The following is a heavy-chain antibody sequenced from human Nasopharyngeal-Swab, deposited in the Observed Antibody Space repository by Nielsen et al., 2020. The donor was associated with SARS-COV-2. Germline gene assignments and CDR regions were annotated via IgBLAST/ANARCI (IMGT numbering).Heavy chain of an antibody. CDR3: ARVENSSGWYGYYDY. D-gene: IGHD6-19*01. J-gene: IGHJ4*02. V-gene: IGHV4-34*01. Sequence: ETLSLTCAVYGGSFSGYYWSWIRQPPGKGLEWIGEINHSGSTNYNPSLKSRVTISVDTSKNQFSLKLSSVTAADTAVYYCARVENSSGWYGYYDYWGQGTLVTVSS. CDR1: GGSFSGYY. CDR2: INHSGST.